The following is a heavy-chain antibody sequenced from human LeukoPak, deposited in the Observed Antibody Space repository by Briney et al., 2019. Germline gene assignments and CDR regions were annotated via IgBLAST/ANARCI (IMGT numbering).Heavy chain of an antibody. Sequence: GGSLRLSCAASGFTFDDYAMHWVRQAPGKGLEWVSGISWNSGSIGYADSVKGRFTISRYNAKNSLYLQMNSLRAEDTALYYCAKDMGLLWFGETHAFDIWGQGTMVTVSS. V-gene: IGHV3-9*01. CDR3: AKDMGLLWFGETHAFDI. CDR1: GFTFDDYA. D-gene: IGHD3-10*01. CDR2: ISWNSGSI. J-gene: IGHJ3*02.